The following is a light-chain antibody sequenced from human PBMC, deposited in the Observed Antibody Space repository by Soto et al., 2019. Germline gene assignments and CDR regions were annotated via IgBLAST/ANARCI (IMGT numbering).Light chain of an antibody. V-gene: IGLV2-11*01. J-gene: IGLJ2*01. Sequence: QSALTQPRSVSGFPGQSVTIYCTGTNSDVGGYDYVSWYRQHPGKAPKLLIYDLIKRPSGVPDRFSGSKSGNTAYLTISGLQAEDEADYHCCSYAGSSIVILGGGTKLTVL. CDR3: CSYAGSSIVI. CDR1: NSDVGGYDY. CDR2: DLI.